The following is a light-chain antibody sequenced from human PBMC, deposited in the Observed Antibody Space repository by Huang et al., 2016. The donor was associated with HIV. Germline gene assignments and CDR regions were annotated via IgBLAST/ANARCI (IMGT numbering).Light chain of an antibody. V-gene: IGKV3-20*01. CDR1: QTVRNNF. J-gene: IGKJ5*01. CDR2: DAS. Sequence: EIVLTQSPDTLSLSPGDRATLSCRASQTVRNNFLAWYQQKPGQAPRLLMYDASRRATDIPDRFYGSGSGTDFTLIISGLEPEDFAVYYCQQYGSSPPITFGQGTRLETK. CDR3: QQYGSSPPIT.